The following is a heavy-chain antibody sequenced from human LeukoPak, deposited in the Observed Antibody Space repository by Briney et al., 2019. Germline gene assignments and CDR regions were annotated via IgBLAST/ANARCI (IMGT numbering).Heavy chain of an antibody. V-gene: IGHV4-34*01. Sequence: SETLSLTCAVYGGSFSGYYWSWIRQPPGKGLEWIGSIYHSGSTYYNPSLKSRVTISVDTSKNQFSLKLSSVTAADTAVYYCARDLSIAAAGDFDYWGQGTLVTVSS. CDR3: ARDLSIAAAGDFDY. J-gene: IGHJ4*02. CDR1: GGSFSGYY. D-gene: IGHD6-13*01. CDR2: IYHSGST.